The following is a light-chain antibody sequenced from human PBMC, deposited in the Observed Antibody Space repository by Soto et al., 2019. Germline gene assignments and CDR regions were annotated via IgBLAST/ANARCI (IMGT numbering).Light chain of an antibody. V-gene: IGKV3-20*01. CDR1: QRVSSRS. J-gene: IGKJ1*01. Sequence: EIVLTQSPATLSLSPGERATLSCRASQRVSSRSLAWYQHKPGQSPRLLIFGVSSRATDVPDRFSGSGSGTDFTLTINRLEPEDFAVYYCQQYSISSTFGQGTKVEIK. CDR2: GVS. CDR3: QQYSISST.